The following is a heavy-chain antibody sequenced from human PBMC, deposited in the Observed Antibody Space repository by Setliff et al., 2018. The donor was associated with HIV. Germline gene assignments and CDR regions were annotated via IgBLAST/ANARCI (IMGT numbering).Heavy chain of an antibody. CDR2: ISSSSYYI. CDR1: GFTFSSYT. D-gene: IGHD6-13*01. Sequence: PGGSLRLSCAASGFTFSSYTMNWVRQAPGKGLEWVSSISSSSYYIYYADSVKGRFTISRDNAKNSLYLQMNSLRAEDTALYYCARAKVTAAWGYYFDYWGQGRLVTVSS. J-gene: IGHJ4*02. CDR3: ARAKVTAAWGYYFDY. V-gene: IGHV3-21*01.